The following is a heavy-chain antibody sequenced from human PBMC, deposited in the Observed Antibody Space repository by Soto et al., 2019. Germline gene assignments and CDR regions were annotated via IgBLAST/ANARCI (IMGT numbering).Heavy chain of an antibody. Sequence: SETLSLTCTVSGGSISSGGYYWSWIRQHPGKGLEWIGYIYYSGSTYYNPSLKSRVTISVDTSKNQFSLKLSSVTAADTAVYYCARLQLGSKHGMDVWGQGTTVTVSS. CDR3: ARLQLGSKHGMDV. D-gene: IGHD1-1*01. CDR1: GGSISSGGYY. V-gene: IGHV4-31*03. CDR2: IYYSGST. J-gene: IGHJ6*02.